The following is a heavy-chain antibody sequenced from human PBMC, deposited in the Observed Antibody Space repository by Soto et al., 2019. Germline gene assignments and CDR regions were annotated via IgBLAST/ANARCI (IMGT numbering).Heavy chain of an antibody. J-gene: IGHJ6*02. CDR1: GYTFTSYG. Sequence: ASVKVSCKASGYTFTSYGISWVRQAPGQGLEWMGWIRAYNGNTNYAQKLQGRVTMTTDTSTSTAYMELRSLRSDDTAVYYCAREWYYYDSSGYLRADYYYGMDVWGQGTTVTVSS. V-gene: IGHV1-18*01. CDR3: AREWYYYDSSGYLRADYYYGMDV. CDR2: IRAYNGNT. D-gene: IGHD3-22*01.